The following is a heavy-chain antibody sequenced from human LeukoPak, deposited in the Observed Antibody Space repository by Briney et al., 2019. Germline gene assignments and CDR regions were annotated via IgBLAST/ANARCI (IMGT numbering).Heavy chain of an antibody. CDR1: GFTFSDYY. V-gene: IGHV3-23*01. CDR3: AKDQRGDCYSPEDY. Sequence: GGSLRLSCAASGFTFSDYYMSWVRQAPGKGLEWVSGVSASGDRTYYRDSVKGRFTISRDNSMNTLYLQMNSLRAEDTAVYYCAKDQRGDCYSPEDYWGQGTLVTVSS. J-gene: IGHJ4*02. CDR2: VSASGDRT. D-gene: IGHD2-21*02.